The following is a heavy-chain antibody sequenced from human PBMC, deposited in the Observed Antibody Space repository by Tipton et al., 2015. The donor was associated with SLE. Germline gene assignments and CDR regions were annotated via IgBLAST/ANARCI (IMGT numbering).Heavy chain of an antibody. CDR3: ARHSRGRGGATPFDY. Sequence: LRLSCTVSGGSISSSSYYWGWIRQPPGKGLEWIGSIYYSGSTYYNPSLKSRVTISVDTSKNQFSLKLSSVTAADTAMYYCARHSRGRGGATPFDYWGQGTLVTVSS. CDR2: IYYSGST. CDR1: GGSISSSSYY. D-gene: IGHD1-26*01. V-gene: IGHV4-39*07. J-gene: IGHJ4*02.